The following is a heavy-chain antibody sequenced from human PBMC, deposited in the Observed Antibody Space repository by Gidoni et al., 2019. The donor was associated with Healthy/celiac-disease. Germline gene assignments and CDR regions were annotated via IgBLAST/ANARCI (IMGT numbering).Heavy chain of an antibody. CDR1: GFTVSSNY. J-gene: IGHJ3*02. Sequence: EVQLVESGGGLVQPGGSLRLYCAASGFTVSSNYMSWVRQAPGKGLEWVSVIYSGGSTYYADSVKGRFTISRDNSKNTLYLQMNSLRAEDTAVYYCARDKGYYYGSGSQGAFDIWGQGTMVTVSS. CDR3: ARDKGYYYGSGSQGAFDI. CDR2: IYSGGST. V-gene: IGHV3-66*02. D-gene: IGHD3-10*01.